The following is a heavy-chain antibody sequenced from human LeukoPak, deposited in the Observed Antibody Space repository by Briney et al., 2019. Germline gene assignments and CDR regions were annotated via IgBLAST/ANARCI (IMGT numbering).Heavy chain of an antibody. CDR2: IYYSGST. CDR1: GGSISSDDYY. D-gene: IGHD2-15*01. CDR3: ARDQGVVGIDY. J-gene: IGHJ4*03. V-gene: IGHV4-30-4*01. Sequence: SQTLSLTCTVSGGSISSDDYYWSWIRQPPGKGLEWIGYIYYSGSTYYNPSLKSRVTISVDTSKNQFSLKLSSVTAADTAVYYCARDQGVVGIDYWGQGTTVTVSS.